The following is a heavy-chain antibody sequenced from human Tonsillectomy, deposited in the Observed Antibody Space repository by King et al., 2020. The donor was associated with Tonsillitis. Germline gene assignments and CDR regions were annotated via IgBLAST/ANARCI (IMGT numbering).Heavy chain of an antibody. D-gene: IGHD2-2*01. CDR1: GFDFSNYA. CDR3: GREQLLEQLSNPCDY. V-gene: IGHV3-30*04. Sequence: VQLVESGGGVVQPGRSLRLSCEASGFDFSNYAMNWVRQAPGKGLEWVAAISYDGSNKQYGDSVKGRFTVSRDNSKNTVYLQLNSLRAEETAVYYCGREQLLEQLSNPCDYWGQGTLVTVSS. CDR2: ISYDGSNK. J-gene: IGHJ4*02.